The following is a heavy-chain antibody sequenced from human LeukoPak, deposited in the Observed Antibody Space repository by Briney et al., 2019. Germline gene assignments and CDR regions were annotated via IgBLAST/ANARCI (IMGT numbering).Heavy chain of an antibody. Sequence: GGSLRLSCTASGFTFGDYAMSWVRQAPGKGLEWVGFIRSKAYGGTTEYAASVKGRFTISRDDSKSIAYLQMNSLKTEDTAVYYCTSDIVVVPAALGAFDIWGQGTMVTVSS. D-gene: IGHD2-2*01. CDR3: TSDIVVVPAALGAFDI. CDR2: IRSKAYGGTT. J-gene: IGHJ3*02. CDR1: GFTFGDYA. V-gene: IGHV3-49*04.